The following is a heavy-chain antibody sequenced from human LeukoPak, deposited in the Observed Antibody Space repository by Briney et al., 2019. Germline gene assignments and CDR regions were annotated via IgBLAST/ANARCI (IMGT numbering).Heavy chain of an antibody. CDR1: GFTFSNHE. V-gene: IGHV3-48*03. CDR3: ARDDYYGSAYGLDV. CDR2: ISSSGGTI. D-gene: IGHD3-10*01. Sequence: GGSLRLSCGASGFTFSNHEMNWVRQVPGKGLEWVSYISSSGGTIYYADSVKGRFTISRGNAKNSLYLQMSGLRAEDTAVYYCARDDYYGSAYGLDVWGQGTTVTVSS. J-gene: IGHJ6*02.